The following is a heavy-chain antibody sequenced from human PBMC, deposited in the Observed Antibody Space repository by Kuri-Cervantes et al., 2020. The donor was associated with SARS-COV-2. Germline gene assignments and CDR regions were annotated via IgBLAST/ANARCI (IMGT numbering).Heavy chain of an antibody. CDR3: AKVSDSMTTVTTLGV. CDR1: GFTFSTYA. D-gene: IGHD4-17*01. Sequence: LSLTCAASGFTFSTYAMSWARQAPGKGLEWVSAISRSGTYYADSVKGRFTISRDNSKNTLYLQMNSLRAEDTAVYYCAKVSDSMTTVTTLGVWGQGTLVTVSS. CDR2: ISRSGT. J-gene: IGHJ4*02. V-gene: IGHV3-23*01.